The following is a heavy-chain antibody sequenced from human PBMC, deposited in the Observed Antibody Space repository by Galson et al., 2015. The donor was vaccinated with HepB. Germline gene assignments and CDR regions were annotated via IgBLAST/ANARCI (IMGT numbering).Heavy chain of an antibody. Sequence: SLRLSCAASGFTFSNAWMSWVRQAPGKGLEWVGRIKSKTDGGTTDYAAPVKGRFTISRDDSKNTLYLQMNSLKTEDTAVYYCTTDLPPPIYCSSTSCYFLPVSTREKNYYYYGMDVWGQGTTVTVSS. CDR3: TTDLPPPIYCSSTSCYFLPVSTREKNYYYYGMDV. CDR2: IKSKTDGGTT. CDR1: GFTFSNAW. V-gene: IGHV3-15*01. J-gene: IGHJ6*02. D-gene: IGHD2-2*01.